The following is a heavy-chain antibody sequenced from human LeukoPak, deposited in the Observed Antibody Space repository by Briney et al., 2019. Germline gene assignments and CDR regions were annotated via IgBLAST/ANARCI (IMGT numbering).Heavy chain of an antibody. Sequence: PSETLSLTCAVYGGSFSGYYWSWIRQPPGKGLEWIGEINHSGSTNYNPSLKSRVTISVDTSKNQFSLKLSSVTAADTAVYYCARRGYSGYVRWGQGTMVTVSS. V-gene: IGHV4-34*01. CDR2: INHSGST. CDR3: ARRGYSGYVR. D-gene: IGHD5-12*01. CDR1: GGSFSGYY. J-gene: IGHJ3*01.